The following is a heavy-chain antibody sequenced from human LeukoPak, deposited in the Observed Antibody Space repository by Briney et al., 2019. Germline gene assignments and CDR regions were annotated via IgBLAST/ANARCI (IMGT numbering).Heavy chain of an antibody. CDR2: ISGSGGST. V-gene: IGHV3-23*01. D-gene: IGHD2-2*01. CDR1: GFTFSSYA. Sequence: GESLKISCAASGFTFSSYAMSWVRQAPGKGLEWVSAISGSGGSTYYADSVKGRFTISRDNSKNTLYLQMNSLRAEDTAVYYCAKVGCSSTSCPTDYWGQGTLVTVSS. CDR3: AKVGCSSTSCPTDY. J-gene: IGHJ4*02.